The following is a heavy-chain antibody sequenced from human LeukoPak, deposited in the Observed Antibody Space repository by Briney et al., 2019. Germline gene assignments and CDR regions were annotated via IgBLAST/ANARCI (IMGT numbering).Heavy chain of an antibody. CDR2: INHSGST. CDR1: GGSFSGYY. V-gene: IGHV4-34*01. CDR3: ARGRGQLVFLDY. D-gene: IGHD6-6*01. Sequence: PSETLSLTCAVYGGSFSGYYWSWIRQPPGKGLEWIGEINHSGSTNYNPSLKSRVTISVDTSKNQFSLKLSSVTAADTAVYYCARGRGQLVFLDYGGQGTLVTVSS. J-gene: IGHJ4*02.